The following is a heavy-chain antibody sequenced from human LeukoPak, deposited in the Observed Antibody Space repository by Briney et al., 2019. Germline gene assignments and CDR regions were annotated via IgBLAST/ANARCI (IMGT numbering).Heavy chain of an antibody. CDR2: ISGNGGST. J-gene: IGHJ5*02. CDR3: AKDKGYYYGSGTLFDP. Sequence: PGGSLRLSCAGSGFSFSNYAMSWVRQAPGKGLEWVAVISGNGGSTNYADSVKGRFTISRDNSKNTLYLQMNSLRAEDTAVYYCAKDKGYYYGSGTLFDPWGQGTLVTVSS. D-gene: IGHD3-10*01. V-gene: IGHV3-23*01. CDR1: GFSFSNYA.